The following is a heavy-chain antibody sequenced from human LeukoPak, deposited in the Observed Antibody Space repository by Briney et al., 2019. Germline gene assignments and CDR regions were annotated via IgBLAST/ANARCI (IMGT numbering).Heavy chain of an antibody. D-gene: IGHD3-16*01. Sequence: ASVKVSCKASGYTFTGYYMHWVRQAPGQGLERMGWINPNSGGTNYAQKFQGRVTMTRDTSISTAYMELSRLRSDDTAVYYCARGSEGGAPWFDPWGQGTLVTVSS. CDR3: ARGSEGGAPWFDP. CDR1: GYTFTGYY. V-gene: IGHV1-2*02. CDR2: INPNSGGT. J-gene: IGHJ5*02.